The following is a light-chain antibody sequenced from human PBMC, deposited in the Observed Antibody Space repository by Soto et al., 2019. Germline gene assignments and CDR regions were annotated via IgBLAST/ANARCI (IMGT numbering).Light chain of an antibody. Sequence: DLQMTQSPSTLSASVGDRVTITCRASQSVGSWLAWYQQKPGKAPKLLIYKASSLESGVPSRFSGSGPGTEFSLTISSMQPDDFASYHCQQYGSSSPWTFGQGNKVEIK. CDR2: KAS. J-gene: IGKJ1*01. V-gene: IGKV1-5*03. CDR3: QQYGSSSPWT. CDR1: QSVGSW.